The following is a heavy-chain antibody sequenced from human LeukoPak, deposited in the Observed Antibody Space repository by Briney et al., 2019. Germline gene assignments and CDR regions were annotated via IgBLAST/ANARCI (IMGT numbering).Heavy chain of an antibody. Sequence: GGSLRLSCAVSGLAFSDYGMHWVRQAPGKGLEWLAVISYDEANTYYADSVKGRFTVSRDNSKNTVFLQMNSLRVEDTAIYYCSSATSMTMVTTDYWGQGTLVTVSS. D-gene: IGHD4-17*01. J-gene: IGHJ4*02. V-gene: IGHV3-30*03. CDR3: SSATSMTMVTTDY. CDR2: ISYDEANT. CDR1: GLAFSDYG.